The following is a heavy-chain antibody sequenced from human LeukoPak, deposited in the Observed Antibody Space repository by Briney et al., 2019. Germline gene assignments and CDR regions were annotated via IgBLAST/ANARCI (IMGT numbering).Heavy chain of an antibody. CDR3: ARDCGGDCYSSDY. V-gene: IGHV3-66*01. J-gene: IGHJ4*02. CDR1: GFTVSSNY. CDR2: IYSGGST. D-gene: IGHD2-21*02. Sequence: GGSLRLSCAASGFTVSSNYVSWVRQAPGKGLEWVSVIYSGGSTYYADSVKGRFTISRDNSKNTLYLQMNSLIAEDTAVYYCARDCGGDCYSSDYWGQGTLVTVSS.